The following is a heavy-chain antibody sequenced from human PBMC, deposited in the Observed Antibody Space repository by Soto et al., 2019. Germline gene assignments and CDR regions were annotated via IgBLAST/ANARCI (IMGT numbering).Heavy chain of an antibody. CDR1: GYTFSNYG. D-gene: IGHD5-12*01. Sequence: QVQLVQSGAEVKKPGASVKVSCKTSGYTFSNYGINWVRQAPGQGLEWMGWISAYNGNTNFAQKLQGRVSLTTDTSWTPAYMELRSLTSDDTAVYYCARDLVPGYTGFSDFWGQGTLVNVSS. CDR2: ISAYNGNT. CDR3: ARDLVPGYTGFSDF. V-gene: IGHV1-18*01. J-gene: IGHJ4*02.